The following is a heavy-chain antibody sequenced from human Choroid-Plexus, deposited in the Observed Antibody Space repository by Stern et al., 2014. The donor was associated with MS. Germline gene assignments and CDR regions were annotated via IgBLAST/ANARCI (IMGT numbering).Heavy chain of an antibody. Sequence: VQLVESGAEVKKPGASVKVSCKTSGYIFTGYYIHWVRQAPGQGLEWMAWINPKTGGTKYAQKFQGRVTMSRDTSISTVYVELSSLTSDDTAVYYCARDQRGITIFGVVTDYYYLGMDVWGQGTTVTVSS. D-gene: IGHD3-3*01. CDR1: GYIFTGYY. CDR3: ARDQRGITIFGVVTDYYYLGMDV. J-gene: IGHJ6*02. V-gene: IGHV1-2*02. CDR2: INPKTGGT.